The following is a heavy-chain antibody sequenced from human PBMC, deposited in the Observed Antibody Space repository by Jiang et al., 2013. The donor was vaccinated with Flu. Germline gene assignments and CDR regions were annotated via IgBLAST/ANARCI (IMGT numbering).Heavy chain of an antibody. J-gene: IGHJ3*02. CDR2: ISSSGSTI. D-gene: IGHD2-15*01. CDR3: ARGGAADAFDI. V-gene: IGHV3-11*01. Sequence: LEWVSYISSSGSTIYYADSVKGRFTISRDNAKNSLYLQMNSLRAEDTAVYYCARGGAADAFDIWGQGTMVTVSS.